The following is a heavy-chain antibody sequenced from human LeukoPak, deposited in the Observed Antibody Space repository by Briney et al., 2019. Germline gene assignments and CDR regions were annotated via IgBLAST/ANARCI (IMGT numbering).Heavy chain of an antibody. CDR3: ARDEGPPRYNWNYGGPDF. J-gene: IGHJ4*02. V-gene: IGHV1-46*01. D-gene: IGHD1-7*01. CDR1: GYTFTHYY. CDR2: INPSGGST. Sequence: ASVKVSCKTSGYTFTHYYMHWVRQAPGQGLEWMGIINPSGGSTSYAQKFQGRVTLTRGTSTSTVYMELSSLSSEDTAVYYCARDEGPPRYNWNYGGPDFWGQGTLVTVLS.